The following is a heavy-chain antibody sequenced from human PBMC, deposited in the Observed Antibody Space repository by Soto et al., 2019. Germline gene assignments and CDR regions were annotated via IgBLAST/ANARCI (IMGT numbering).Heavy chain of an antibody. CDR1: GFSFRDAW. Sequence: GGSLRLSCAASGFSFRDAWMSWVRQAPGKGPEWVAKIKKDGSEKYYVDSVKGRFTISRDNARSSLYLQMNSLTADDTAVYYCATNAFWGQGSLVTVSS. D-gene: IGHD2-2*01. J-gene: IGHJ4*02. CDR3: ATNAF. V-gene: IGHV3-7*01. CDR2: IKKDGSEK.